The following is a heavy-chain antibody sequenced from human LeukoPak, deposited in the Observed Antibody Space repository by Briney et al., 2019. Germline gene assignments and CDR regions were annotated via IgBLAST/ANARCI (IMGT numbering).Heavy chain of an antibody. D-gene: IGHD3-22*01. Sequence: SETLSLTCTVSGDSISSSYYWGWIRQPPGKGLEWIGSIYYSGGTYYNPSLKSRVTISVDTSKNQFSLKLSSVTAADTAVYYCASQITDSSGYTWGQGTLVTVSS. CDR2: IYYSGGT. CDR3: ASQITDSSGYT. J-gene: IGHJ5*02. V-gene: IGHV4-39*01. CDR1: GDSISSSYY.